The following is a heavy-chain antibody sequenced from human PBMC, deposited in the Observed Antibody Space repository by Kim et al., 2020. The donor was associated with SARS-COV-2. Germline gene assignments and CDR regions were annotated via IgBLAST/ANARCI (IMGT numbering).Heavy chain of an antibody. J-gene: IGHJ4*02. D-gene: IGHD2-15*01. CDR2: IYKSGST. CDR3: ARHSHILPTAASSIDY. CDR1: GGSISSSSYY. Sequence: SETLSLTCTVSGGSISSSSYYWGWIRQPPGKGLEWIGSIYKSGSTYYSPSLKSRVTISIDTSKNQFSLKLNSVTAADTAVYYCARHSHILPTAASSIDYWGQGNLDTVSS. V-gene: IGHV4-39*01.